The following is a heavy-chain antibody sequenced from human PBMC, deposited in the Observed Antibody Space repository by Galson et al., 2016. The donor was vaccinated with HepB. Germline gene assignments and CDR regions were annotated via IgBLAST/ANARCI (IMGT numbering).Heavy chain of an antibody. V-gene: IGHV3-7*01. J-gene: IGHJ4*02. CDR3: ARGIAVAY. D-gene: IGHD6-19*01. Sequence: SLRLSCAASGFTFSSSWMTWVRQAPGKGLEWVADINESGSEKYYMDSVAGRFTISRDNVKNSLYLQINTLRAEDTAVYYCARGIAVAYWGQGILVTVTS. CDR2: INESGSEK. CDR1: GFTFSSSW.